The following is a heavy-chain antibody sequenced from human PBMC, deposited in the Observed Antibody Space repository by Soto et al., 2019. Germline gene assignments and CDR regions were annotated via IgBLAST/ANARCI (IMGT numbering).Heavy chain of an antibody. CDR2: ISSSAVYI. CDR3: AKDRYGDYSFDY. V-gene: IGHV3-21*04. J-gene: IGHJ4*02. D-gene: IGHD4-17*01. Sequence: PGGSLRLSCAASGFNFITYSLSWVRQAPGKGLEWVASISSSAVYIDYADSVKGRFTISRDNANNSLYLQMNSLRAEDTAVYYCAKDRYGDYSFDYWGQGTLVTVSS. CDR1: GFNFITYS.